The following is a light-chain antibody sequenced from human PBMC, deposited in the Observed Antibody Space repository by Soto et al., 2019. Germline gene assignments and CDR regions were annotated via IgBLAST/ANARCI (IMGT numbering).Light chain of an antibody. V-gene: IGLV2-8*01. CDR3: SSYAGSNNLI. CDR2: EVS. J-gene: IGLJ2*01. CDR1: SSDVGGYKY. Sequence: QSALTQPASASGSPGQSVTISCTGTSSDVGGYKYVSWYQQHPGKAPKLIIYEVSKRPPGVTNRFSGSKSGNTASLTISGLQAEDEADYYCSSYAGSNNLIFGGGTKLTVL.